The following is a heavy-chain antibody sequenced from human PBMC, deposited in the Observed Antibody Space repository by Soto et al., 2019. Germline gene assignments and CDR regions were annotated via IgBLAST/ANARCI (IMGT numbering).Heavy chain of an antibody. CDR3: AKAPTGSGRDYYFDN. V-gene: IGHV3-7*05. CDR2: INQDGSQE. J-gene: IGHJ4*02. D-gene: IGHD3-10*01. Sequence: EVQLVESGGGLVQPGGSLRLSCAASGFSFSSDWMSWVLQAPGKGLEWVANINQDGSQEYYVDSVKGRFTISRDNARNSLYLQMNSLRDEDTAVYYRAKAPTGSGRDYYFDNWGQGTLITVSS. CDR1: GFSFSSDW.